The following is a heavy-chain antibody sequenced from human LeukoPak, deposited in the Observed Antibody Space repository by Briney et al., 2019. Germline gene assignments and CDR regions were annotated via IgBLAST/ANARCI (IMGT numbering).Heavy chain of an antibody. CDR2: ISYDGSRK. Sequence: GGSLSLSCAVSGFTFSRYSMNRVPRAPGKGLEGVAIISYDGSRKYYADSVKARFTSSRDNSKNTLYLQMNSLRAEDTAVYYCAKDRELRRGYRYGPFDYWGQGTLVTVSS. J-gene: IGHJ4*02. V-gene: IGHV3-30*04. D-gene: IGHD5-18*01. CDR1: GFTFSRYS. CDR3: AKDRELRRGYRYGPFDY.